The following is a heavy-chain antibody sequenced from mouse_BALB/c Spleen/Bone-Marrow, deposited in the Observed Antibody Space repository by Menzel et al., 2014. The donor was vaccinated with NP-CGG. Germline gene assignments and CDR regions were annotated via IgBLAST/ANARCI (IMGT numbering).Heavy chain of an antibody. D-gene: IGHD2-4*01. J-gene: IGHJ1*01. CDR3: TRGDYDRYFDV. CDR1: GYTFXSYW. CDR2: IDPSDSYT. V-gene: IGHV1S127*01. Sequence: QVQLQQSGAELVKPGASVKMSCKASGYTFXSYWMHWVKQRPGQGLEWIGVIDPSDSYTSYNQKFKGKATLTVDTSSSTAYMQLSSLASEDSAVYYCTRGDYDRYFDVWGAGTTVTVSS.